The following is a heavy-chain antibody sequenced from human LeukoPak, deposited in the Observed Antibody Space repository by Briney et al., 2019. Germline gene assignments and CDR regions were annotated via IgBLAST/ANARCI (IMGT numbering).Heavy chain of an antibody. CDR1: GFAFNGYG. V-gene: IGHV3-48*04. Sequence: GGSLRLSCAASGFAFNGYGMNWVRQAPGKGLEWVSYISSISSTIHYSDSVKGRFTISRDNTKNSLCLEMSYLRAEDTAVYYCARDRGYSGYAHGYWGQGTLVTVSS. J-gene: IGHJ4*02. CDR2: ISSISSTI. D-gene: IGHD5-12*01. CDR3: ARDRGYSGYAHGY.